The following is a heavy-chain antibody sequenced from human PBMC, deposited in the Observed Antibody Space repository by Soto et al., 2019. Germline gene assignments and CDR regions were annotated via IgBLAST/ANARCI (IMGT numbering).Heavy chain of an antibody. CDR3: ARRHHTALRYFDWLTIFDY. D-gene: IGHD3-9*01. Sequence: PSETLSLTCAVSGGSISSGGYSWSWIRQPPGKGLEWIGYIYHSGSTYYNPSLKSRVTISVDTSKNQFSLKLSSVTAADTAVYYCARRHHTALRYFDWLTIFDYWGQGTLVTVSS. V-gene: IGHV4-30-2*01. J-gene: IGHJ4*02. CDR2: IYHSGST. CDR1: GGSISSGGYS.